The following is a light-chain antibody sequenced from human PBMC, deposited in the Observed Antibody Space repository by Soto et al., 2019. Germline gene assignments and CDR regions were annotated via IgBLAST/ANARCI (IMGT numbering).Light chain of an antibody. CDR2: DAS. CDR3: QQRSYWLT. CDR1: QSVSSY. V-gene: IGKV3-11*01. J-gene: IGKJ4*01. Sequence: EIVLTQSPATLSLSPGERATLSCRASQSVSSYLAWYQQKPGQAPRLLIYDASNRATGIPARFSGTGSGTDFTLTISSLDPEDSAVYYCQQRSYWLTFGGGTKVEIK.